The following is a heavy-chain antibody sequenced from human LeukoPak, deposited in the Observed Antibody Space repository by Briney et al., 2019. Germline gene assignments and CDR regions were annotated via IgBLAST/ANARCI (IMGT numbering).Heavy chain of an antibody. J-gene: IGHJ4*02. Sequence: GASVKVSFEASGYTFTSYGISWVRQAPGQGLEWMGWISAYNGNTNYAQKLQGRVTMTTDTSTSTAYMELRSLRSDDTAVYYCARDLAAAGTPVVWGQGTLVTVSS. CDR1: GYTFTSYG. CDR3: ARDLAAAGTPVV. CDR2: ISAYNGNT. V-gene: IGHV1-18*01. D-gene: IGHD6-13*01.